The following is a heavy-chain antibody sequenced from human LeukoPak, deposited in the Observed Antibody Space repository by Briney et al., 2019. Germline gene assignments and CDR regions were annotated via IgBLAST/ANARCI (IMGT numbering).Heavy chain of an antibody. CDR3: TTGSATGTGSGY. D-gene: IGHD6-13*01. J-gene: IGHJ4*02. Sequence: GGSLRLSCTVSGSTFGDYVMSWVRQAPGKGLEWVGFISSKPYGGTTEYAASVKGRFIISRDDSKTIAYLQMNSLKSEDTAVYYCTTGSATGTGSGYWGQGTLVTVSS. CDR2: ISSKPYGGTT. CDR1: GSTFGDYV. V-gene: IGHV3-49*04.